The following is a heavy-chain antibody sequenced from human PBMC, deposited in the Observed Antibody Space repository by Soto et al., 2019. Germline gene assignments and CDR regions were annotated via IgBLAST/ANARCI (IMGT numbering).Heavy chain of an antibody. CDR1: GGSFSGYY. CDR3: ARAKRHYYGSGSYYRDYYGMDV. CDR2: INHSGST. J-gene: IGHJ6*02. V-gene: IGHV4-34*01. D-gene: IGHD3-10*01. Sequence: SETLSLTCAVYGGSFSGYYWSWIRQPPGKGLEWIGEINHSGSTNYNPSLKSRVTISVDTSKNQFSLKLSSVTAADTAVYYCARAKRHYYGSGSYYRDYYGMDVWGQGTTVTVSS.